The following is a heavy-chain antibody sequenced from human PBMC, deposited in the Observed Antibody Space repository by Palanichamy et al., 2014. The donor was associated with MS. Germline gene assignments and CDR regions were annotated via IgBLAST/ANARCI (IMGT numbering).Heavy chain of an antibody. J-gene: IGHJ4*02. Sequence: EVRVLESGGALVQPGGSLRLSCAASGFTFSSYAMSWVRQAPGRGLEWVSAISGSGGNTYYADSVKGRFTISRDNSKNTLYLQVNSLRAEDTAVYYCTRGSTYYLHWGQGTLVTVSS. V-gene: IGHV3-23*01. CDR2: ISGSGGNT. CDR1: GFTFSSYA. CDR3: TRGSTYYLH. D-gene: IGHD1-26*01.